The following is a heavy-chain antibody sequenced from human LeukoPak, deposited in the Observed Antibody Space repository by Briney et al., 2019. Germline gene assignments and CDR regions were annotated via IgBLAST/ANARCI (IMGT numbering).Heavy chain of an antibody. J-gene: IGHJ4*02. CDR1: GFTFSSYA. D-gene: IGHD1-26*01. Sequence: GRSLRLSCAASGFTFSSYAMHWVRQAPGKGLEWVAVISYDGSNKYYADSVKGRFTISRDNSKNTLYLQMNSLRAEDTAVYHCASYVISGSYFDYWGQGTLVTVSS. V-gene: IGHV3-30-3*01. CDR3: ASYVISGSYFDY. CDR2: ISYDGSNK.